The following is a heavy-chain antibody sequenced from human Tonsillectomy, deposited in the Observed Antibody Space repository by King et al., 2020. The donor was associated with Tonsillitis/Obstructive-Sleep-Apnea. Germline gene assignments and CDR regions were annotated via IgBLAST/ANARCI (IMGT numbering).Heavy chain of an antibody. V-gene: IGHV3-23*01. CDR2: ISGSGDTT. Sequence: VQLQESGGGLAQPGGSLRVSCAASGFTFYSYAMSWVRQAPGKRLEWVSTISGSGDTTDYADSVKGRLTISRDNSKNTVSLQMNGLRVEDTAVYYCAKARVGTGYGFDSWGQGTLVTVSS. D-gene: IGHD3-9*01. CDR1: GFTFYSYA. J-gene: IGHJ4*02. CDR3: AKARVGTGYGFDS.